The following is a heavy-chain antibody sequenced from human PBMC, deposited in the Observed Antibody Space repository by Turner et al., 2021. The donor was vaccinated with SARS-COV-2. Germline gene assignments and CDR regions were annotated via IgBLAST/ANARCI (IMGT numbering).Heavy chain of an antibody. Sequence: QVQLVQSGAEVKKPGASVKVTCKVSGYTLIDLSMHWVRQAPGKGLEWMGGFDPEDGETIYAQKFQGRVTMTEDTSTDTAYMELSSLRSEDTAVYYCATAPANYYDSSGSKGFYYYYYGMDVWGQGTTVTVSS. CDR3: ATAPANYYDSSGSKGFYYYYYGMDV. CDR2: FDPEDGET. V-gene: IGHV1-24*01. CDR1: GYTLIDLS. D-gene: IGHD3-22*01. J-gene: IGHJ6*02.